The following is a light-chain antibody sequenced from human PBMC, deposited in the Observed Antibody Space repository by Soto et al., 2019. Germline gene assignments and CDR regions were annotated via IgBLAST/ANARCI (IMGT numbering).Light chain of an antibody. CDR3: QQYNKWPLT. Sequence: EIVMTQSPATLSVSPGERATLSCRASQSVSSNLAWYQQKPGQAPRLLIYGASTRATGIPARFSGSGSGTEFTLTISSLQSEDVAVYYCQQYNKWPLTFGGGTKVEFK. V-gene: IGKV3-15*01. CDR2: GAS. CDR1: QSVSSN. J-gene: IGKJ4*01.